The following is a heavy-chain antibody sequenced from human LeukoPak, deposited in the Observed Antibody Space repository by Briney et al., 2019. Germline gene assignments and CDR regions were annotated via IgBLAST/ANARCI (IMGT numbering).Heavy chain of an antibody. CDR1: GGSISSSSYY. CDR3: ARIDSSSWYGYFDY. Sequence: SETLSLTCTVSGGSISSSSYYWVWIRQPPGKGLEWIGSIYYSGSTYYNPSLKSRATISVDTSKNQFSLKLGSVTAADTAVYYCARIDSSSWYGYFDYWGQGTLVTVSS. V-gene: IGHV4-39*01. D-gene: IGHD6-13*01. CDR2: IYYSGST. J-gene: IGHJ4*02.